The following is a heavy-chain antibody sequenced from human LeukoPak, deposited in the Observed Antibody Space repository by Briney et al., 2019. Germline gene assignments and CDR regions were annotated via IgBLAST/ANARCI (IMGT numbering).Heavy chain of an antibody. D-gene: IGHD1-26*01. J-gene: IGHJ4*02. Sequence: GASVKVSCKASGGTFSSYAISWVRQAPGQGLEWMEGIIPIFGTANYAQKFQGRVTITTDESTSTAYMELSSLRSEDTAVYYCARHSGSYYTYFDYWGQGTLVTVSS. CDR3: ARHSGSYYTYFDY. V-gene: IGHV1-69*05. CDR1: GGTFSSYA. CDR2: IIPIFGTA.